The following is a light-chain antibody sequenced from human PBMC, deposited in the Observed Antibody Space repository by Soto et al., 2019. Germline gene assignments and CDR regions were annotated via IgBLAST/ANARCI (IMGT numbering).Light chain of an antibody. J-gene: IGKJ1*01. V-gene: IGKV1-27*01. CDR3: QKYDRTPRT. Sequence: DFQMTQSPSSLSASVGDRVTITCRASQDISDHLAWYQHKPGKVPELLIYGASTLQSGVPSRFSGGGSGTYFTLTISSLQPEDVATYYCQKYDRTPRTFGQGTVVELK. CDR2: GAS. CDR1: QDISDH.